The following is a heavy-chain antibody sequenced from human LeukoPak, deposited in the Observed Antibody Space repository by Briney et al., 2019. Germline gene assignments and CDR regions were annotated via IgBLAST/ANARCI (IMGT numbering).Heavy chain of an antibody. CDR2: ISAYNGNT. CDR3: ARDDSVGATNFDY. D-gene: IGHD1-26*01. J-gene: IGHJ4*02. Sequence: ASVKVSCKASGYTFTGYYMHWVLQAPGQGLEWMGWISAYNGNTNYAQKLQGRVTMTTDTSTSTAYMELRSLRSDDTAVYYCARDDSVGATNFDYWGQGTLVTVSS. V-gene: IGHV1-18*04. CDR1: GYTFTGYY.